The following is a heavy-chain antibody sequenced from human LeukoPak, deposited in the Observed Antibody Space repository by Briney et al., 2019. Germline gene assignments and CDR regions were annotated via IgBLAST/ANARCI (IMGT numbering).Heavy chain of an antibody. D-gene: IGHD3-16*02. CDR2: IYTSGST. Sequence: SETLSLTCTVSGGSISSYYWSWIRQPAGKGLEWIGRIYTSGSTNYNPSLKSRVTISVDTSKNQFSLKLSSVTAADTAVYYCARGYFEEFGGVIGPIDYWGQGTLVTVSS. CDR3: ARGYFEEFGGVIGPIDY. V-gene: IGHV4-4*07. CDR1: GGSISSYY. J-gene: IGHJ4*02.